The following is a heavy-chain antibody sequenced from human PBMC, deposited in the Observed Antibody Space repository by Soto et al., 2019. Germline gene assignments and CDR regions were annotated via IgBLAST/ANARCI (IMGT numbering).Heavy chain of an antibody. Sequence: QVQLVQSEAEVKRPGASVKVSCKASGYTFINYGLSWVRQSPGQGIEWMGWINGYNGNTNYAQKFQGRVTMTTDTSTTTGYLEVRSLRADDTALYFCARGLTPEYFDLWGQGTRVTVSS. CDR3: ARGLTPEYFDL. CDR1: GYTFINYG. V-gene: IGHV1-18*01. D-gene: IGHD4-17*01. CDR2: INGYNGNT. J-gene: IGHJ4*02.